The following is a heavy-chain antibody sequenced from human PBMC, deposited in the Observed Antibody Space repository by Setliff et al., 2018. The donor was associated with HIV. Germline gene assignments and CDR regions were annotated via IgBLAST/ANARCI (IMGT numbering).Heavy chain of an antibody. V-gene: IGHV4-34*01. CDR1: GESFNTYF. Sequence: PSETLSLTCAVYGESFNTYFWSWIRQPPGKGLEWIGQINHSGSTNYNPSLRSRVTISIGTSKNQFSLKLSSVTAADTAVYYCARDNRVMALNYTLTTYYMDVWGKGTTVTVSS. D-gene: IGHD1-7*01. J-gene: IGHJ6*03. CDR2: INHSGST. CDR3: ARDNRVMALNYTLTTYYMDV.